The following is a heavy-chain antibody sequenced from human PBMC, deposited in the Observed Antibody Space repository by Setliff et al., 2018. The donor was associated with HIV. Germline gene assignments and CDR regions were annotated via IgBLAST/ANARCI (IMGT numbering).Heavy chain of an antibody. J-gene: IGHJ4*02. D-gene: IGHD3-3*01. Sequence: GKSLRLSCAASGFTVSTYYMSWVRQAPGKGLEWVSTIYSGGSTYHADSVKGRFTLSRDTSKNTLFLQMNSLRPEDTAVYYCARVRLYNTALDYWGQGTLVTVSS. CDR3: ARVRLYNTALDY. V-gene: IGHV3-66*02. CDR1: GFTVSTYY. CDR2: IYSGGST.